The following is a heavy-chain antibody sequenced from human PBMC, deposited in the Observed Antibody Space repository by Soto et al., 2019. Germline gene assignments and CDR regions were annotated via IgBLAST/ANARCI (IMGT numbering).Heavy chain of an antibody. CDR1: GGSISSGGYY. V-gene: IGHV4-31*03. J-gene: IGHJ6*02. CDR2: IYYSGST. D-gene: IGHD6-13*01. CDR3: ARDGGGSSWPSIYYCYGMDV. Sequence: QVQLQESGPGLVKPSQTLSLTCTVSGGSISSGGYYWSWHRQHPGKGLEWIGYIYYSGSTYYNPSLKSRVTISVDTSKNQCSLKLSSVTAADTAVDYCARDGGGSSWPSIYYCYGMDVWGQGTTVTVS.